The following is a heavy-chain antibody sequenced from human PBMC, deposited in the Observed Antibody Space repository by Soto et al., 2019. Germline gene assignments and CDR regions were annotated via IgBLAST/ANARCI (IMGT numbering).Heavy chain of an antibody. Sequence: EVQLVESGGGLVQPGRSLRLSCAASGFTFDDYAMHWVRQAPGKGLEWVSGISWNSGSIGYADSVKGRFTISRDNAKNSLYLQMNRLRAEDTALYYCATSPHSIAVAGTGDYWGQGTLVTVSS. J-gene: IGHJ4*02. CDR1: GFTFDDYA. CDR3: ATSPHSIAVAGTGDY. V-gene: IGHV3-9*01. D-gene: IGHD6-19*01. CDR2: ISWNSGSI.